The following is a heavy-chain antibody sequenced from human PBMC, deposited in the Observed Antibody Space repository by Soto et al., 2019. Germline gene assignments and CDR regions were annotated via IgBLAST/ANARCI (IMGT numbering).Heavy chain of an antibody. D-gene: IGHD6-13*01. CDR3: AKDQGSSWYEIDY. CDR1: GGSISDYY. V-gene: IGHV4-59*12. Sequence: SETLSLTCTVSGGSISDYYWSWIRQPPGKGLEWIGYFSYVRGTNNSPSLKSRATISGDTSKNTLYLQMNSLRAEDTAVYYCAKDQGSSWYEIDYWGQGTLVTVSS. J-gene: IGHJ4*02. CDR2: FSYVRGT.